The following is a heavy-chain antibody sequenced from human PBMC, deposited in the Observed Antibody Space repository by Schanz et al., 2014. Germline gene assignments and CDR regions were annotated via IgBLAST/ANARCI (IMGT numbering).Heavy chain of an antibody. CDR2: ISVYTGNT. J-gene: IGHJ5*02. CDR1: GYTFTTYA. Sequence: QVQLVQSGAEVKKPGASVRVSCKASGYTFTTYAMSWVRQAPGQGLEWVGWISVYTGNTRYGQKVQGRVTMTADTATNTAYMELSSLRSDDTGEYYCAKEECDILADSYSGLDPWGQGTLVTVSS. D-gene: IGHD3-9*01. V-gene: IGHV1-18*01. CDR3: AKEECDILADSYSGLDP.